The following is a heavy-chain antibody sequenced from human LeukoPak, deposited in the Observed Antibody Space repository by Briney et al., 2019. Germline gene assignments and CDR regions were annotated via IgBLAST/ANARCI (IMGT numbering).Heavy chain of an antibody. D-gene: IGHD2-2*02. J-gene: IGHJ4*02. Sequence: PGGSLRLSCAASGFTFSTYWMSWVRQAPGKGLECVANIKRDGSEKYYVDSEKGQFTIFRDDAKSSLYLQMNSLRAEDTAVYFCARVYTGNRWHFDYWGQGTLVTVSS. CDR2: IKRDGSEK. V-gene: IGHV3-7*03. CDR1: GFTFSTYW. CDR3: ARVYTGNRWHFDY.